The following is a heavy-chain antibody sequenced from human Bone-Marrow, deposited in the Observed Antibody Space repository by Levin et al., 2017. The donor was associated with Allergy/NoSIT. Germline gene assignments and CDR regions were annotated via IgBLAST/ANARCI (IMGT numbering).Heavy chain of an antibody. V-gene: IGHV3-74*01. Sequence: GGSLRLSCAASGFTFSRYWMHWVRQAPGKGLVWVSRVNSDGNSTIYADSVKGRFTISRDNARNTLYLQMNSLRAEDTAKYYCARAPRPTLVEAGAGFDHWGQGTLVTVSS. CDR3: ARAPRPTLVEAGAGFDH. CDR1: GFTFSRYW. J-gene: IGHJ4*02. CDR2: VNSDGNST. D-gene: IGHD3-16*01.